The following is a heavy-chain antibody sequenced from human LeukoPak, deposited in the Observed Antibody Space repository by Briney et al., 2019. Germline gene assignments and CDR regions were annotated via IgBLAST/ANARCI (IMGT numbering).Heavy chain of an antibody. CDR2: IYHSGST. V-gene: IGHV4-4*02. Sequence: PSGTLFLTCAVSGGSISSSNWWRWVRQPPGKGLEWIGEIYHSGSTNYNPSLKSRVTISVDKSKNQFSLKLSSVTAADTAVYYCARDPVQGSGRLDFDYWGQGTLVTVSS. D-gene: IGHD3-10*01. CDR1: GGSISSSNW. CDR3: ARDPVQGSGRLDFDY. J-gene: IGHJ4*02.